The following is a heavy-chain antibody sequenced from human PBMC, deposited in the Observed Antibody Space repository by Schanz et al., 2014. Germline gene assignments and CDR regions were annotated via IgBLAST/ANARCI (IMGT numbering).Heavy chain of an antibody. V-gene: IGHV1-69*02. D-gene: IGHD5-18*01. CDR2: IIPVLAIA. Sequence: QVQLVQSGPEVKKPGSSVKVSCQAFGDTFSKYNIMWVRQVPGQGLEWLGRIIPVLAIADYAQKFQGRVTITADKSTSTASMELSSLRSEDTAVYYCARGPSQGYSYGHNIGAYYYGMDVWGQGTTVTVS. CDR3: ARGPSQGYSYGHNIGAYYYGMDV. J-gene: IGHJ6*02. CDR1: GDTFSKYN.